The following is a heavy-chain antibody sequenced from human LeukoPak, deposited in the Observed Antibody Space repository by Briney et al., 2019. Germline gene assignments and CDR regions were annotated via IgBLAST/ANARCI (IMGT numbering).Heavy chain of an antibody. CDR2: ISSSSTI. V-gene: IGHV3-48*01. D-gene: IGHD1-1*01. Sequence: GGSLRLSCAASGFTFSGYAMSWVRQAPGKGLEWVSYISSSSTIHYADSVKGRFTISRDNAKNSLYLQMNSLRAEDTAVYYCARDGISWNDAPQFDYWGQGTLVTVSS. CDR3: ARDGISWNDAPQFDY. CDR1: GFTFSGYA. J-gene: IGHJ4*02.